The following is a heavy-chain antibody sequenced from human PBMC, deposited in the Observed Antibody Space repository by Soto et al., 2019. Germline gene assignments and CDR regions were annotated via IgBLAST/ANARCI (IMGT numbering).Heavy chain of an antibody. CDR2: IRAYNGNT. CDR1: GYSFTSYG. J-gene: IGHJ2*01. D-gene: IGHD3-22*01. CDR3: ARDSPTYYYDSSGYPVPDSDSYFDL. Sequence: SVKVSCKASGYSFTSYGISWVRQAPGQGLGWMGWIRAYNGNTNYAQKLQGRVTMTTDTSTSTAYMELRSLRSDDTAVYYCARDSPTYYYDSSGYPVPDSDSYFDLWGRGTRVTVST. V-gene: IGHV1-18*01.